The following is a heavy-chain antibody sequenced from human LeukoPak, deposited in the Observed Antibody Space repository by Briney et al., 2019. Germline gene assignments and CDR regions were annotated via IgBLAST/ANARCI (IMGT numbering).Heavy chain of an antibody. CDR1: GFTFSNAW. CDR3: ARGVPSQLLWFGDCDY. Sequence: PGGSLRLSCAASGFTFSNAWMSWVRQAPGKGLEWVANIKQDGSEKYYVDSVKGRFTISRDNAKNSLYLQMNSLRAEDTAVYYCARGVPSQLLWFGDCDYWGQGTLVTVSS. CDR2: IKQDGSEK. J-gene: IGHJ4*02. V-gene: IGHV3-7*04. D-gene: IGHD3-10*01.